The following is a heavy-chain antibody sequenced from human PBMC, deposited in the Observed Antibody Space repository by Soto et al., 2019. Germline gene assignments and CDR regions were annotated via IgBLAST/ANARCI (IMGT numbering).Heavy chain of an antibody. V-gene: IGHV6-1*01. CDR3: ARDRCSSTSCYWGYEGASFDY. CDR1: GDNVSSNSAA. Sequence: SQTLSLTCAISGDNVSSNSAAWNWIRQSPSRGLEWLGRTYYRSKWYNDYAVSVKSRITINPDTSKNQFSLQLNSVTPEDTAVYYCARDRCSSTSCYWGYEGASFDYWGQGTLVTVST. CDR2: TYYRSKWYN. D-gene: IGHD2-2*01. J-gene: IGHJ4*02.